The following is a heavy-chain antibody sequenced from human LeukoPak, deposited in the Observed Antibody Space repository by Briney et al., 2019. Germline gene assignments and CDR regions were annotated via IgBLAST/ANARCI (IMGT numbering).Heavy chain of an antibody. J-gene: IGHJ4*02. CDR1: GFTFNTYA. Sequence: PGGSLRLSCAASGFTFNTYAVNWVRQAPGKGLEWVSTISGSGGSTYYADSVKGRFTISRDNSKNTLYLQMSSLRAEDTAVYYCARDAVPATAIPRVFDYWGQGTLVTVSS. V-gene: IGHV3-23*01. D-gene: IGHD2-2*02. CDR3: ARDAVPATAIPRVFDY. CDR2: ISGSGGST.